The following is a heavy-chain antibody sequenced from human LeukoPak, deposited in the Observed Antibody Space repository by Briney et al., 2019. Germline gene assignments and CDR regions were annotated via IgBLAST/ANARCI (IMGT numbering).Heavy chain of an antibody. D-gene: IGHD4-23*01. CDR1: GFTFNNYA. Sequence: GSLRLSCAASGFTFNNYAMSWVRQAPGKGLERVSGISTTGGSTYYADSVKGRFAISRDNSNNTLYLQMNSLRGEDTAVYYCAKDWTTVVTPKGYYFDSWGQGTLVTVFS. V-gene: IGHV3-23*01. J-gene: IGHJ4*02. CDR3: AKDWTTVVTPKGYYFDS. CDR2: ISTTGGST.